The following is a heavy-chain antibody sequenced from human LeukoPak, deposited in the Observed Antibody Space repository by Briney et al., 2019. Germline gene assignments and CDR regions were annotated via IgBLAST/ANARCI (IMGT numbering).Heavy chain of an antibody. CDR3: ARDLRVVITGSFDG. J-gene: IGHJ4*02. V-gene: IGHV3-7*05. Sequence: GGSLRLSCAASGFTFSSYWMTWARQAPGKGLEWVANIKQDGSEKYYVDSVKGRFTISRDNSKNSLYLQMNSLSAEDTALYYCARDLRVVITGSFDGWGQGTLVTVSS. D-gene: IGHD3-22*01. CDR1: GFTFSSYW. CDR2: IKQDGSEK.